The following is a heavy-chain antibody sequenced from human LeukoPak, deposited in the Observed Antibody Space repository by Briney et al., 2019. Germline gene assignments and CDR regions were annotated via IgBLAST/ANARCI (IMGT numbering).Heavy chain of an antibody. J-gene: IGHJ5*01. D-gene: IGHD3-16*01. CDR2: VNPNNGDT. CDR1: GYMFVGYH. Sequence: ASVKVSCKASGYMFVGYHMNWVRQAPGQGLEWMGWVNPNNGDTNYAPKFQGRVILTRDPSISTAYLELTSLKFDDTAVYYCTRGGSWFDSWGHGSLVTVSS. CDR3: TRGGSWFDS. V-gene: IGHV1-2*02.